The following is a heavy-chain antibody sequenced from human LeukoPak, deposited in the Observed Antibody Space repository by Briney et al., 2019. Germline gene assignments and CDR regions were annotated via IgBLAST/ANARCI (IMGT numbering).Heavy chain of an antibody. V-gene: IGHV3-30*02. CDR2: IPYDGSNQ. Sequence: GGSLRLSCAVSGFTLSNYGMHWVRQAPGKGLEWVAFIPYDGSNQYYADSVKGRPTISRDNSKNTLYLQLNSLRAEDTALYYCAKGPSSYYYDSSASRVGAFDIWGQGTMDTVSS. CDR3: AKGPSSYYYDSSASRVGAFDI. D-gene: IGHD3-22*01. CDR1: GFTLSNYG. J-gene: IGHJ3*02.